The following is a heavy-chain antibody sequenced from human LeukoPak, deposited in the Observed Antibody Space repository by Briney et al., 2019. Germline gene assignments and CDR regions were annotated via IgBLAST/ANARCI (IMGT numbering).Heavy chain of an antibody. CDR1: GFTLNSYA. D-gene: IGHD6-19*01. CDR3: ARDGVGYSSGWYSAFDI. V-gene: IGHV3-30*04. CDR2: ISYDGSNK. J-gene: IGHJ3*02. Sequence: GGPLTLSCAASGFTLNSYAMLGVRRAPGKGLEWVVVISYDGSNKYCGDSVKGGFTISRDNSKNTLYLQMNSLRAEDTAVYYCARDGVGYSSGWYSAFDIWGQGTMVTVSS.